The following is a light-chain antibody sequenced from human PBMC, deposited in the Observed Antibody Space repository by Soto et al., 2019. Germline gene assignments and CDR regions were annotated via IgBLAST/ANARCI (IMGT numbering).Light chain of an antibody. Sequence: QSALTQPASVSGSPGQSITVSCVGTSSDIGDYNYVSWYQHLPGKAPQLIIFEVSKRPSGVPDRFSGSKSGFTASLTVSGLQAEDDADYYCNSYAGNNILIFGGGTKVTVL. V-gene: IGLV2-8*01. CDR3: NSYAGNNILI. J-gene: IGLJ2*01. CDR1: SSDIGDYNY. CDR2: EVS.